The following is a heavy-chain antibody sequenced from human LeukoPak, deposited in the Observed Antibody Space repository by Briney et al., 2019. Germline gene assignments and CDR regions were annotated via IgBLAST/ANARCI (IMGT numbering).Heavy chain of an antibody. D-gene: IGHD6-13*01. CDR2: IYYSGGT. CDR1: GGSISSYY. V-gene: IGHV4-59*01. CDR3: ASIAAAGTGGRNDY. J-gene: IGHJ4*02. Sequence: SETLSLTCTVSGGSISSYYWSWIRQPPGKGLEWIGYIYYSGGTNYNPSLKSRVTISVDTSKNQFSLKLSSVTAADTAVYYCASIAAAGTGGRNDYWGQGTLVTVSS.